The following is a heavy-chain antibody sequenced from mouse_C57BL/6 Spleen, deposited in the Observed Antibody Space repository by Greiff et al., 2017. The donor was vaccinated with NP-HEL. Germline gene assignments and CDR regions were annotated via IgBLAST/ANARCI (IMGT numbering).Heavy chain of an antibody. CDR1: GYSITSGYY. CDR3: ALRRGAMDY. D-gene: IGHD2-12*01. J-gene: IGHJ4*01. Sequence: VQLKESGPGLVKPSQSLSLTCSVTGYSITSGYYWNWIRQFPGNKLEWMGYISYDGSNNYNPSLKNRISITRDTSKNQFFLKLNSVTTEDTATYYCALRRGAMDYWGQGTSVTVSS. CDR2: ISYDGSN. V-gene: IGHV3-6*01.